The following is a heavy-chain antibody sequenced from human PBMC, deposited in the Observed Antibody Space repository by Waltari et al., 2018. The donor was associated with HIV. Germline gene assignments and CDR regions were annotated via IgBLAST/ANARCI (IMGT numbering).Heavy chain of an antibody. V-gene: IGHV4-61*02. CDR2: IYTSGRT. J-gene: IGHJ6*02. Sequence: QVQLQESGPGLVQPSQTLSLPCTVSGGSISSGSYYWSWIRPTAGKGLEWIGRIYTSGRTNYNPSLKSLVTISVDTSKNQFALKLRSVTAADTAVYYCAAYYYDSSGYGGYYYGMDVWGQGTTVTVSS. CDR3: AAYYYDSSGYGGYYYGMDV. CDR1: GGSISSGSYY. D-gene: IGHD3-22*01.